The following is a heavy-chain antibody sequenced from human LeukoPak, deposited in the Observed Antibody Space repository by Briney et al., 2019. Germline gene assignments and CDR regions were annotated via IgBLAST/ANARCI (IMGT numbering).Heavy chain of an antibody. V-gene: IGHV3-15*01. Sequence: PGGSLRLSCVASGFTFSNAWMSWVRQAPIKGLEWVGRIKRKIDGETTDYAAPAKGRFTISRDDSKNTLYLQMNSLKTEDTAVYYCTSGDQGGFDYWGRGTPVTVSS. CDR1: GFTFSNAW. D-gene: IGHD1-14*01. J-gene: IGHJ4*02. CDR2: IKRKIDGETT. CDR3: TSGDQGGFDY.